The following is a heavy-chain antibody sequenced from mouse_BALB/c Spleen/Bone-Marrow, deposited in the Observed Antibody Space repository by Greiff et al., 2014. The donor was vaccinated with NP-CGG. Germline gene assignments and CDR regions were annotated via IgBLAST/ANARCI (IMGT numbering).Heavy chain of an antibody. CDR2: ILPGSGSI. CDR3: ASRYDTMDY. J-gene: IGHJ4*01. CDR1: GYTFSSYW. Sequence: QVQLQQPGAELMKPGASVKISCKATGYTFSSYWLEWVKQRPGHGLEWIGEILPGSGSIKYNEKFKGKATFTADTSSNTAYMQLSSLTSEDSAVYYCASRYDTMDYWGQGTSVTVSS. V-gene: IGHV1-9*01.